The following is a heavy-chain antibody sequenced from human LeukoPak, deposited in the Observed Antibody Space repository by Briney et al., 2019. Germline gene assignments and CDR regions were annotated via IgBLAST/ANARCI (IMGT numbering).Heavy chain of an antibody. V-gene: IGHV4-31*03. Sequence: SETLSLTRTVSGGSISSGGYYWSWIRQHPGKGLEWIGYIYYSGRTYYNTSLKSRVTKFEDTAKKQISLKLSSVTAADTGVYYCAKVPIVEPPDYWGQGTLVTVSS. D-gene: IGHD2-21*01. CDR3: AKVPIVEPPDY. CDR2: IYYSGRT. J-gene: IGHJ4*02. CDR1: GGSISSGGYY.